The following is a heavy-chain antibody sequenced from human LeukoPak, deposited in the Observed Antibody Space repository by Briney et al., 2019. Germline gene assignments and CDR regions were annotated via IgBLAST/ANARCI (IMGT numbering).Heavy chain of an antibody. J-gene: IGHJ6*03. V-gene: IGHV4-39*07. CDR3: ARRRYYGSGIYYYYYYYMDV. CDR1: GGSISSSNYY. D-gene: IGHD3-10*01. Sequence: SETLSLTCTVSGGSISSSNYYRGWIRQPPGKGLEWIGSIYYSGSTYYNPSLKSRVTISVDTSKNQFSLKLSSVTAADTAVYYCARRRYYGSGIYYYYYYYMDVWGKGTTVTVSS. CDR2: IYYSGST.